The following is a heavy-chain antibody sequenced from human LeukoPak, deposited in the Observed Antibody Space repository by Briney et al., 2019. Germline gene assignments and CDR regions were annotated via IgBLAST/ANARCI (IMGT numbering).Heavy chain of an antibody. CDR2: IIPIFGTA. CDR3: ARGDIPELYYFDY. V-gene: IGHV1-69*15. D-gene: IGHD1-14*01. CDR1: GGTFSSYA. Sequence: GASVKVSCKASGGTFSSYAISWVRQASGQGLEWMGRIIPIFGTANYAQKFQGRVTITADESTSTAYMELSSLRSEDTAVYYCARGDIPELYYFDYWGQGTLVTVSS. J-gene: IGHJ4*02.